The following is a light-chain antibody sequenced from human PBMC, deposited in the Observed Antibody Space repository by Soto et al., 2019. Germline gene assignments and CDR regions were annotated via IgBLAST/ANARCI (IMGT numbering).Light chain of an antibody. CDR1: QGISNY. CDR3: QKYNSAPWT. J-gene: IGKJ1*01. CDR2: VAS. Sequence: DIQMTQPPSSLSASVGDRVTITRRASQGISNYLAWYQQQPGKVPKLLIYVASTLQSGVPSRFSGSGSGTDFTLTISSLQPEDVATYYCQKYNSAPWTFGQGTKVEIK. V-gene: IGKV1-27*01.